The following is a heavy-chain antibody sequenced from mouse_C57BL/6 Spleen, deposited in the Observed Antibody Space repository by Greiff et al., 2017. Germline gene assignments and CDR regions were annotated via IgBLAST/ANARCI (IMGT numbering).Heavy chain of an antibody. Sequence: QVQLQQSGAELVRPGASVTLSCKASGYTFTDYEMHWVKQTPVHGLEWIGAIDPETGGTAYNQKFKGKAILTADKSSSTAYMELRSLTSEDSAVYYCTRGDYDEGYYAVDYWGQGTSVTVSS. CDR2: IDPETGGT. CDR1: GYTFTDYE. D-gene: IGHD2-4*01. CDR3: TRGDYDEGYYAVDY. V-gene: IGHV1-15*01. J-gene: IGHJ4*01.